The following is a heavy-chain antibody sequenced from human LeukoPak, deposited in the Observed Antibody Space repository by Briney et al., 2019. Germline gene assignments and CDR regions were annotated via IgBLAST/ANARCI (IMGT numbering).Heavy chain of an antibody. CDR1: GGSFSGYY. CDR3: ARGPRGYCSSSSCHGPDY. D-gene: IGHD2-2*01. J-gene: IGHJ4*02. Sequence: PSETLSLTCAVYGGSFSGYYWSWIRQPPGKGLEWIGEINHSGSTNYNPSLKSRVTISVDTSKNQFSLKLSSVTAADTAVYYCARGPRGYCSSSSCHGPDYWGQGTLVTVSS. V-gene: IGHV4-34*01. CDR2: INHSGST.